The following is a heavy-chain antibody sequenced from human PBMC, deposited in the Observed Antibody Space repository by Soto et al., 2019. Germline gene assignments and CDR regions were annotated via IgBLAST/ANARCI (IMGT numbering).Heavy chain of an antibody. CDR1: GGSISSYY. V-gene: IGHV4-59*01. Sequence: QVQLQESGPGLVKPSETLSLTCTVSGGSISSYYWSWIRQPPGKGLEWIGYIYYYGSTNYNPSLKSRVPISVDTSKNQFALKLSSVTAADTAVYYCASSNIAAAGFYYYGMDVWGRGTTVTVSS. D-gene: IGHD6-13*01. CDR3: ASSNIAAAGFYYYGMDV. J-gene: IGHJ6*02. CDR2: IYYYGST.